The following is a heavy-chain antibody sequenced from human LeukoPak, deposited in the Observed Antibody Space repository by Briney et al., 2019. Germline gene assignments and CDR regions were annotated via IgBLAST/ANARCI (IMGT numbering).Heavy chain of an antibody. CDR2: IYPGDCDT. J-gene: IGHJ4*02. CDR3: ARQYVGGYYDYVWGSYGY. D-gene: IGHD3-16*01. V-gene: IGHV5-51*01. Sequence: GGAPEISCKGPGYRFTSYWIGWGRQMPGKGLEWVGIIYPGDCDTRYSPPFQGQVTISADKSISNAFLQWRSLKAADAALFYFARQYVGGYYDYVWGSYGYWGQGTLVTVSS. CDR1: GYRFTSYW.